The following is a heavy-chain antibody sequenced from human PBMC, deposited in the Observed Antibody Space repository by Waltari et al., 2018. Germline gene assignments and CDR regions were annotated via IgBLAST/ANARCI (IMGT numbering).Heavy chain of an antibody. J-gene: IGHJ4*02. CDR3: AKDAFGNTYLDF. CDR2: IWVDGSDK. D-gene: IGHD2-2*02. Sequence: QVNLVESGGGVVQPGGSLRLSCATPGFTFSNFGMHWVRQAPGKGLEWVALIWVDGSDKFYADSVRGRFTISRDNSARTLYLDMDSLRLDDTAMYYCAKDAFGNTYLDFWGQGTLVTVSS. CDR1: GFTFSNFG. V-gene: IGHV3-30*02.